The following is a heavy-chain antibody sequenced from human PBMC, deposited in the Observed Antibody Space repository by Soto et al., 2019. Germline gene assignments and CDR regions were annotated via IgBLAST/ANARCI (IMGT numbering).Heavy chain of an antibody. CDR1: GFTFGDYA. J-gene: IGHJ6*03. CDR3: TRDRSEKDYYYYYYMDV. CDR2: IRSKAYGGTT. V-gene: IGHV3-49*03. Sequence: GGSLRLSCTASGFTFGDYAMSWFRQAPGKGLEWVGFIRSKAYGGTTEYAASVKGRFTISRDDSKSIAYLQMNSPKTEDTAVYCCTRDRSEKDYYYYYYMDVWGKGTTVTVSS.